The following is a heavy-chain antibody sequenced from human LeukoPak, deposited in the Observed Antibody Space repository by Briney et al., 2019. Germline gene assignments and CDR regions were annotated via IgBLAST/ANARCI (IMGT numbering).Heavy chain of an antibody. CDR2: ISGSGGST. D-gene: IGHD1-26*01. Sequence: QAGGTLRLSCAASGFTFSSYGMSWVRQAPGKGLEWVSAISGSGGSTYFADSVKGRFTISRDNSENTLYLQMNSLRAEDTAVYYCAKDVGSYWVGFDYWGQGTLVTVSS. J-gene: IGHJ4*02. CDR1: GFTFSSYG. CDR3: AKDVGSYWVGFDY. V-gene: IGHV3-23*01.